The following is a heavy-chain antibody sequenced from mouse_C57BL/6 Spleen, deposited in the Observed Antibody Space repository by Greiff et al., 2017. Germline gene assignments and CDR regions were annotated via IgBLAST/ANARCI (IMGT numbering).Heavy chain of an antibody. Sequence: VQLQQSGAELVRPGASVTLSCKASGYTFTDYEMHWVKQTPVHGLEWIGAIDPETGGTAYNQKFKGKAILTADKSSSTAYMELRSLTSEDSAVYYCTRGSIYYYGSSYDGYFDVWGTGTTVTVSS. V-gene: IGHV1-15*01. J-gene: IGHJ1*03. CDR1: GYTFTDYE. D-gene: IGHD1-1*01. CDR3: TRGSIYYYGSSYDGYFDV. CDR2: IDPETGGT.